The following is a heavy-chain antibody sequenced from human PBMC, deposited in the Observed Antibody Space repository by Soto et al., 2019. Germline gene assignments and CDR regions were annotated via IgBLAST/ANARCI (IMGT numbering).Heavy chain of an antibody. CDR3: AKGGYSSGWIDY. J-gene: IGHJ4*02. CDR1: GFTFSSYG. CDR2: ISYDGSNK. Sequence: SLRLSCAASGFTFSSYGMHWVRQAPGKGLEWVAVISYDGSNKYYADSVKGRFTISRDNSKNTLYLQMNSLRAEDTAVYYCAKGGYSSGWIDYWGQGTLVTVSS. D-gene: IGHD6-19*01. V-gene: IGHV3-30*18.